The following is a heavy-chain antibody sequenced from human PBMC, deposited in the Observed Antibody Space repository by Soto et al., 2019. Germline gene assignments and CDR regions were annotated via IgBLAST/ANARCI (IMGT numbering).Heavy chain of an antibody. Sequence: GASVQVSCKSSGGTFSSYTISWVRQAPGQGLEWMGRIIPILGIANYAQKFQGRVTITADKSTSTAYMELSSLRSEDTAVYYCARLVSQEDGDYYYYGMDVWGQGTTVTVSS. CDR2: IIPILGIA. CDR1: GGTFSSYT. J-gene: IGHJ6*02. V-gene: IGHV1-69*02. CDR3: ARLVSQEDGDYYYYGMDV. D-gene: IGHD2-15*01.